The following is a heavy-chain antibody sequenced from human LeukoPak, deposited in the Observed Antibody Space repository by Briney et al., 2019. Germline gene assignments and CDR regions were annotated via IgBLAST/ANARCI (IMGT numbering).Heavy chain of an antibody. CDR1: GGSFRGYY. CDR3: ARSTFVSGSYLSP. D-gene: IGHD3-10*01. CDR2: INHSGST. Sequence: KASETLSLTCAVYGGSFRGYYWSWLRQPPGKGLEWIGEINHSGSTNYNPSLKSRVTISVDTSKNQSSLKLRSVTAADTAVYYCARSTFVSGSYLSPWGQGTLVTVSS. V-gene: IGHV4-34*01. J-gene: IGHJ5*02.